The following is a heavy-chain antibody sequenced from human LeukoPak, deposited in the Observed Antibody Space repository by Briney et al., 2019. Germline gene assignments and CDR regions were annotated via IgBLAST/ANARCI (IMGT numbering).Heavy chain of an antibody. V-gene: IGHV4-34*01. CDR3: ARGYSYGFGYYYYGMGV. CDR2: INHSGST. CDR1: GGSFSGYY. Sequence: SETLSLTCAVYGGSFSGYYWSWIRQPPGKGLEWIGEINHSGSTNYNPSLKSRVTISVDTSKNQFSLKLSSVTAADTAAYYCARGYSYGFGYYYYGMGVWGQGTTVTVSS. D-gene: IGHD5-18*01. J-gene: IGHJ6*02.